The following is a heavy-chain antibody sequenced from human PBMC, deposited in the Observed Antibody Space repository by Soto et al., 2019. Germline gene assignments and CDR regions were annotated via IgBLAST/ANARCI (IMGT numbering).Heavy chain of an antibody. D-gene: IGHD1-26*01. CDR3: ARGEPDLGYFDY. V-gene: IGHV4-61*01. CDR1: GGSVSSGSYY. J-gene: IGHJ4*02. CDR2: IYYSGST. Sequence: TCTVSGGSVSSGSYYWSWIRQPPGKGLEWIGYIYYSGSTNYNPSLKSRVTISVDTSKNQFSLKLSSVTAADTAVYYCARGEPDLGYFDYWGQGTLVTVSS.